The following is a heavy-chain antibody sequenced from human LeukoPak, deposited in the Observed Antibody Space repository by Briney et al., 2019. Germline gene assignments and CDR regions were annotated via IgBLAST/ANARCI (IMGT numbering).Heavy chain of an antibody. CDR3: ARPVYGTSVDY. J-gene: IGHJ4*02. CDR2: IDWTGDK. Sequence: SGPTLVNPTQTLTLTCTFSGFSLNTGGMCVNWIRQTPGRALELLARIDWTGDKHYRPSLKTRLTVSKDTSKNQVVLTMTNVDPVDTATYYCARPVYGTSVDYWGQGTLVIVSS. CDR1: GFSLNTGGMC. D-gene: IGHD3-16*01. V-gene: IGHV2-70*11.